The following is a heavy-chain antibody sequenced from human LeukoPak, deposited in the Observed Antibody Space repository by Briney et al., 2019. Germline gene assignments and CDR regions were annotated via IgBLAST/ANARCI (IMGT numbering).Heavy chain of an antibody. CDR2: IRSGGENT. J-gene: IGHJ4*02. D-gene: IGHD2/OR15-2a*01. CDR3: AILSWDGRGSFY. CDR1: GFTFSTYS. V-gene: IGHV3-23*01. Sequence: GGSLRHSCAASGFTFSTYSMSWVRQAPGKGLEWVSAIRSGGENTYYADSVRGRFTISRDNSRGTLSLQMNSLRAEDTAVYFCAILSWDGRGSFYWGQGTLVTVSS.